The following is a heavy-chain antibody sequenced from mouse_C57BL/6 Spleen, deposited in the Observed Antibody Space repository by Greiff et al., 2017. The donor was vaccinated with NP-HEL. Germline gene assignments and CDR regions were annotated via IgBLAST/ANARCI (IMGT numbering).Heavy chain of an antibody. V-gene: IGHV1-54*01. CDR1: GYAFTNYL. CDR2: INPGSGGT. J-gene: IGHJ1*03. Sequence: QVQLQQSGAELVRPGTSVKVSCKASGYAFTNYLIEWVKQRPGQGLEWIGVINPGSGGTNYNEKFKGKATLTADKSSSTAYMQLSSLTSEDSAVYVCARGDWEHWYFDVWGTGTTVTVSS. D-gene: IGHD4-1*01. CDR3: ARGDWEHWYFDV.